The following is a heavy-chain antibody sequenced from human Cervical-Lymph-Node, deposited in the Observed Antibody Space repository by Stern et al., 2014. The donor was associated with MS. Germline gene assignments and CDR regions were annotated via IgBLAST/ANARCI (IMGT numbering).Heavy chain of an antibody. J-gene: IGHJ5*01. CDR2: TNPSGGSP. V-gene: IGHV1-46*01. CDR1: GYTFPNYY. CDR3: TRARYHYDSSGYFYFFDF. D-gene: IGHD3-22*01. Sequence: VQLEESGAEVRKPGASVKVSCKASGYTFPNYYLHWVRQAPGQGLEWMGMTNPSGGSPSYAEKFQGKITMTRDSSTSTVYMELSSLTSEDTALYYCTRARYHYDSSGYFYFFDFWGQGTPVTVSS.